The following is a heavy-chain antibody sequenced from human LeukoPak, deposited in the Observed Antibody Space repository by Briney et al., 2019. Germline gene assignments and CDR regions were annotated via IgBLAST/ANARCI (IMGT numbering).Heavy chain of an antibody. Sequence: SETLSFTCTVSGGSISSGDYYWSWIRQPPGKGLEWIGYIYYSGSTYYNPSLKSRVTISVDTSKNQFSLKLSSVTAADTAVYYCARDKGGSYYGVDYWGQGTLVTVSS. D-gene: IGHD1-26*01. J-gene: IGHJ4*02. V-gene: IGHV4-30-4*08. CDR3: ARDKGGSYYGVDY. CDR1: GGSISSGDYY. CDR2: IYYSGST.